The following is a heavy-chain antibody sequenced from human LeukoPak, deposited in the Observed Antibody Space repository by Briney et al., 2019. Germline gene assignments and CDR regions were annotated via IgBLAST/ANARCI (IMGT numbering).Heavy chain of an antibody. D-gene: IGHD3-22*01. CDR1: GGSISSGGYY. CDR2: IYYSGST. Sequence: PSETLSLTCTVFGGSISSGGYYWSWSRQHPGKGLEWIGYIYYSGSTYYNPSLKSRVTISVDTSKNRFSLKLSSVTAADTAVYYCARGRYYYDSSGYYDYWGQGTLVTVSS. CDR3: ARGRYYYDSSGYYDY. V-gene: IGHV4-31*03. J-gene: IGHJ4*02.